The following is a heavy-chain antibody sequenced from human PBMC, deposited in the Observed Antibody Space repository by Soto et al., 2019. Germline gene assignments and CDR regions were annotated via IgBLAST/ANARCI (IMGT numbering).Heavy chain of an antibody. CDR3: ARMSGTYYVPDD. Sequence: QVQLQESGPRLVEASQTLSLTCTVSNASITSSGYYWSWVRQPPGKRLEWIGYIYHSGSTFYSPSLQSRLTMSVDTSKNQFSLTLRSVTAADTAVYHCARMSGTYYVPDDWGQGTLVTVSS. V-gene: IGHV4-31*03. CDR2: IYHSGST. D-gene: IGHD1-26*01. J-gene: IGHJ4*02. CDR1: NASITSSGYY.